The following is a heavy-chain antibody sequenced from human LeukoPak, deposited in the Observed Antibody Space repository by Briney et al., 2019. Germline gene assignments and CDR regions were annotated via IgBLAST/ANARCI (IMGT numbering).Heavy chain of an antibody. Sequence: SETLSLTCTVSGDYINNYYWSWIRQPPGKGLEWVGYIYYSGSTNYNPSLTGRVTISLDTSKNQFSLKLSSVTAADTAVYYCARRRGDFWSDYYAFDYWGQGNLVTISS. CDR1: GDYINNYY. CDR3: ARRRGDFWSDYYAFDY. CDR2: IYYSGST. J-gene: IGHJ4*02. D-gene: IGHD3-3*01. V-gene: IGHV4-59*08.